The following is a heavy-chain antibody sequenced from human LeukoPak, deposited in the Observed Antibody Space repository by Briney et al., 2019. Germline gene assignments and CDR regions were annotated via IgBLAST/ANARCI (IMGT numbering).Heavy chain of an antibody. D-gene: IGHD4-23*01. V-gene: IGHV3-21*01. CDR3: AKDIYGGNWPNDY. CDR2: ISSSSTYI. J-gene: IGHJ4*02. CDR1: GFTFTTYT. Sequence: GGSLRLSCAASGFTFTTYTMNWVRQAPGKGLEWVSSISSSSTYIYYADSVKGRFTISRDNAKNSLYLRMNSLRAEDTAVYYCAKDIYGGNWPNDYWGQGTLVTVSS.